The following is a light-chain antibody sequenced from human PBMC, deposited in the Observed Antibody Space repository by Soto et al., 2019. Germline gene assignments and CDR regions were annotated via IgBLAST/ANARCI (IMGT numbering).Light chain of an antibody. CDR1: NSDVGGYDY. Sequence: QSVLTQSASVSGSPGQSITIPCTGTNSDVGGYDYVSWYQQHPGKVPKLIIYEVIKRPSGVSHRFSGSKSGNTASLTISGLQTEDEADYYCSSYTTSSALVFGGGTKVTVL. CDR2: EVI. J-gene: IGLJ2*01. CDR3: SSYTTSSALV. V-gene: IGLV2-14*01.